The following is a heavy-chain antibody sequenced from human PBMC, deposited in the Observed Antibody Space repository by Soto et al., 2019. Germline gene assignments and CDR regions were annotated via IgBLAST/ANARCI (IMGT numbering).Heavy chain of an antibody. CDR3: VRQGIGVLHGLVDV. D-gene: IGHD3-10*01. V-gene: IGHV4-59*08. Sequence: QVQLQESGPGLVKPSETLSLTCTVSGDSISGYNLAWIRQTPGKGLEWIGYFRSGGGTCYNPSLKSRVAISADTSTEQFSLRLSSVTAADTAVYYCVRQGIGVLHGLVDVWGQGTTVTVSS. CDR1: GDSISGYN. J-gene: IGHJ6*02. CDR2: FRSGGGT.